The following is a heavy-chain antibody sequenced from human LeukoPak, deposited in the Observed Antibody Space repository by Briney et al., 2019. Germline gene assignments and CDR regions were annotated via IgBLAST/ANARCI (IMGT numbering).Heavy chain of an antibody. CDR2: INRSGST. D-gene: IGHD6-19*01. V-gene: IGHV4-34*01. J-gene: IGHJ4*02. CDR1: GGSFSGYH. CDR3: TPYTTGNFGFDY. Sequence: PSETLSLTCAVYGGSFSGYHWSWIRQPPGKGLEWIGEINRSGSTKYNPSPKSRVTISLDTSKNQFSLKLSSVASADTAVYYCTPYTTGNFGFDYWGQGTLVTVSS.